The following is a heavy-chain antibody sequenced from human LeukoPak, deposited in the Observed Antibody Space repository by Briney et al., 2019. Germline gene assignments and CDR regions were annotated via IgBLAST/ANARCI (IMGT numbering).Heavy chain of an antibody. J-gene: IGHJ5*02. D-gene: IGHD2-15*01. V-gene: IGHV4-39*01. CDR3: ARLDGYCSGGSCYSVSFVDP. Sequence: SETLSLTCTVSGGSTSSSNYYWGWIRQPPGKGLEWIGSIYYSGSTYYNPSLKSRVTISVDTSKNQFSLKLSSVTAADTAVYYCARLDGYCSGGSCYSVSFVDPWGQGTLATVSS. CDR1: GGSTSSSNYY. CDR2: IYYSGST.